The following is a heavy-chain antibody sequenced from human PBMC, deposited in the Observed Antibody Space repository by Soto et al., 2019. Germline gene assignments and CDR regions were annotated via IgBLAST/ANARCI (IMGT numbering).Heavy chain of an antibody. V-gene: IGHV4-30-4*01. Sequence: SETLSLTCTVSGVSVSRDYQWIWIRQPPGKGLEWIGHISYSGSPYYHPSLRSRLSISVDTSKNQFSLKVKSVTAADTAVYYCARAWGFWGQGTLVTVSS. J-gene: IGHJ1*01. CDR3: ARAWGF. D-gene: IGHD3-16*01. CDR1: GVSVSRDYQ. CDR2: ISYSGSP.